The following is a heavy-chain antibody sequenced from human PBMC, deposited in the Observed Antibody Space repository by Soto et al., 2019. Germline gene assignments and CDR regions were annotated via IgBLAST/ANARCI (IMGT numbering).Heavy chain of an antibody. J-gene: IGHJ5*02. V-gene: IGHV4-30-4*01. CDR3: ARDRRWLPRGPNNWLDL. CDR2: IYYDGNS. D-gene: IGHD5-12*01. Sequence: RSLTCTVSGGSINSGDYYWTWVRQPPGKGLEWIGYIYYDGNSQHNPSLKSRVTMSIDTSKNQFSLNLSSVTAADTAVYYCARDRRWLPRGPNNWLDLWGQGTQVTVSS. CDR1: GGSINSGDYY.